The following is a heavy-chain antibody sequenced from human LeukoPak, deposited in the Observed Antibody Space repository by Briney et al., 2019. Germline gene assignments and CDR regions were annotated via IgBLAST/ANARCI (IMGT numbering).Heavy chain of an antibody. CDR2: IYTSGST. J-gene: IGHJ3*02. CDR1: GGSISSYY. D-gene: IGHD2-15*01. V-gene: IGHV4-4*07. Sequence: PSETLSLTCTVSGGSISSYYWSWIRQPAGKGLEWIGRIYTSGSTNYNPSLRSRVTMSVDTSKNQFSLKLSSVTAADTAVYYCAREPPRRNIVVVVAATVVAFDIWGQGTMVTVSS. CDR3: AREPPRRNIVVVVAATVVAFDI.